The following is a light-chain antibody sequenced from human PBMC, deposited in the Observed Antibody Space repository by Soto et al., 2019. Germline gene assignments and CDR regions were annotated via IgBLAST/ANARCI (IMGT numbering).Light chain of an antibody. Sequence: QSVLTQPPSVSGAPGQRVTMSCTGSSSNIGAGYDVHWYQQLPGTAPKLLIYGNSNRPSGVPDRFSGSKSGTSASLAITGIQAEDEADYYCQSYDSSLSGSYVFGTGTKVTVL. CDR1: SSNIGAGYD. CDR2: GNS. V-gene: IGLV1-40*01. J-gene: IGLJ1*01. CDR3: QSYDSSLSGSYV.